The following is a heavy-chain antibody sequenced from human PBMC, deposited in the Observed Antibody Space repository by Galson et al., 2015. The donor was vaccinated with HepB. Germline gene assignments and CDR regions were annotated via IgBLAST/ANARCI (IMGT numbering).Heavy chain of an antibody. V-gene: IGHV4-39*07. D-gene: IGHD2-21*02. CDR1: GGSISSGPYY. J-gene: IGHJ1*01. CDR3: ARDAAYCGGDCYPEYFQH. Sequence: SETLSLTCSVSGGSISSGPYYWGWIRQPPGKGLEWIGSIHYSGSTYYNPSLKSRVTMSVDTSKNQFSLRLRSVTAADTAVYYCARDAAYCGGDCYPEYFQHWGQGSLVTVSS. CDR2: IHYSGST.